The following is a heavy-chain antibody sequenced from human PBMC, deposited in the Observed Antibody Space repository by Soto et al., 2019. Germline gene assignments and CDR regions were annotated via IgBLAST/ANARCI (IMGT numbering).Heavy chain of an antibody. CDR3: ARDIRLRFLSYYYYGMDV. V-gene: IGHV3-33*01. CDR2: IWYDGSNK. D-gene: IGHD3-3*01. J-gene: IGHJ6*02. Sequence: GGSLRLSCAASGFTFSSYGMHWVRQAPGKGLEWVAVIWYDGSNKYYADSVKGRFTISRDNSKNTLYLQMNSLRAEDTAVYYCARDIRLRFLSYYYYGMDVWGQGTTVTVSS. CDR1: GFTFSSYG.